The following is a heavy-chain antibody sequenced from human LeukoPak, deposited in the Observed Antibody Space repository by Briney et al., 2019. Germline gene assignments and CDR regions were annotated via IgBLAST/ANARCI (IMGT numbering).Heavy chain of an antibody. Sequence: SETLSLTCTVSGGSISSYYWSWIRQPPGKGLEWIEYIYYSGSTNYNPSLKSRVTISVDTSKNQFSLKLSSVTAADTAVYYCARLDFWSGYEAYWGQGTLVTVSS. CDR1: GGSISSYY. CDR2: IYYSGST. CDR3: ARLDFWSGYEAY. J-gene: IGHJ4*02. V-gene: IGHV4-59*08. D-gene: IGHD3-3*01.